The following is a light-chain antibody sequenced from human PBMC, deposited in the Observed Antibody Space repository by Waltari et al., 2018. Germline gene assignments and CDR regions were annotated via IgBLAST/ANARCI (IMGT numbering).Light chain of an antibody. CDR3: QTGGHGTWV. CDR1: SEHSSNV. Sequence: QLVLTQSPSASASLGASVKLTCTLSSEHSSNVIAWHQQQPEKGPRYLMKVNSDGSQSKGDKIPDRFSGSSSGAEHYLTIASLQSEDEADYYCQTGGHGTWVFGGGTKLTVL. V-gene: IGLV4-69*01. J-gene: IGLJ3*02. CDR2: VNSDGSQ.